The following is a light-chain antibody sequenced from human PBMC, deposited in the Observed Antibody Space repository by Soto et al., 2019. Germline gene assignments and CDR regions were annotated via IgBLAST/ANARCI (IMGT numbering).Light chain of an antibody. V-gene: IGKV3-15*01. Sequence: EIVMTQSPATLSVSPGERATLSCRASQSVSSNLAWYQQKPGQAPRLLIYGTSTRATGIPARFSGSGSGTEFTLTISSLQSEDFAVYYCQQYNNRFTFGGGTKVEIK. CDR1: QSVSSN. CDR3: QQYNNRFT. J-gene: IGKJ4*01. CDR2: GTS.